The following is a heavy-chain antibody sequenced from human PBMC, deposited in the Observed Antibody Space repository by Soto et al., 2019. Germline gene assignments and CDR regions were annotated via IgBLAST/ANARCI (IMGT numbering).Heavy chain of an antibody. V-gene: IGHV4-4*07. Sequence: QVQLQESGPGMVKPSETLSLTCSVSDDSITSYYWSWIRQPAGKGLEWIGRIYTSGSANYHPSLKSRVTMSVDTSKNQFSLKLSSVSAADTAVYYCARDQAGGSYYYGMDVWGQGTTVTVSS. CDR1: DDSITSYY. CDR3: ARDQAGGSYYYGMDV. CDR2: IYTSGSA. J-gene: IGHJ6*02. D-gene: IGHD3-10*01.